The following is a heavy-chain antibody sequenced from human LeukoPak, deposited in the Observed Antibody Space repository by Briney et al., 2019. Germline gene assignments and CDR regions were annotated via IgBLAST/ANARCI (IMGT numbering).Heavy chain of an antibody. V-gene: IGHV4-31*02. CDR2: GST. D-gene: IGHD3-22*01. CDR3: AREVRYYYDSSGYYYFDY. Sequence: GSTYYNPSLKSRVTISVDTSKNQFSLKLSSVTAADTAVYYCAREVRYYYDSSGYYYFDYWGQGTLVTVSS. J-gene: IGHJ4*02.